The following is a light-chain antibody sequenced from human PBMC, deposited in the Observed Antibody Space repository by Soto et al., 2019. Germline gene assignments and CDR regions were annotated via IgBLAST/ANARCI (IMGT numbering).Light chain of an antibody. CDR2: EVS. CDR1: SSDVGGYNY. V-gene: IGLV2-14*01. Sequence: QSVLTQPASVSGSPGQSITISCTGTSSDVGGYNYISWYQQHPAKAPKLMIYEVSNRPSGVSHRFSGSKSGNTASLTISGLQAEYEADYYCFSYTTSSTLVFGGGTKLTVL. CDR3: FSYTTSSTLV. J-gene: IGLJ3*02.